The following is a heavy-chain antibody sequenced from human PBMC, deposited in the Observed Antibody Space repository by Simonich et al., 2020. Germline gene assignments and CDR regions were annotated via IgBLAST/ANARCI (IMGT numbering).Heavy chain of an antibody. V-gene: IGHV3-21*01. CDR2: ISSRRDYI. J-gene: IGHJ4*02. CDR3: ASLYSCYDYY. CDR1: GFTFSSYS. Sequence: EVQLVESGGGLVKPGGSLRLSCAASGFTFSSYSMNWVRQAPGKGLEWVSSISSRRDYIYYANTGKGRFTIARDNAKNSRSLQMNSLRAEDTAVYYCASLYSCYDYYGGQGTLVTVSS. D-gene: IGHD5-12*01.